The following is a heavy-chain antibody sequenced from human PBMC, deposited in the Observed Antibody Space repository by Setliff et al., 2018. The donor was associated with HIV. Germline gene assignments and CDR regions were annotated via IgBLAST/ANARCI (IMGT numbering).Heavy chain of an antibody. D-gene: IGHD3-3*02. Sequence: SETLSLTCTVSGVSVSSGGYYWSWIRQHPGKGLEWIGYVYYTGTSYFNPSLKSRITISVDTSQNQVSLKLSSVTAAGTAVYFCARLEKLDDISYFDYWGQGTLVTVSS. J-gene: IGHJ4*02. V-gene: IGHV4-31*03. CDR2: VYYTGTS. CDR1: GVSVSSGGYY. CDR3: ARLEKLDDISYFDY.